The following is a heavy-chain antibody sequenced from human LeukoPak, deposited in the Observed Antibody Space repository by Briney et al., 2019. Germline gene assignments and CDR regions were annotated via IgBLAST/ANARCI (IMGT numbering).Heavy chain of an antibody. D-gene: IGHD5-18*01. CDR1: GYTFTDYY. V-gene: IGHV1-69-2*01. CDR3: ATVHRVDTAMANYWYFDL. J-gene: IGHJ2*01. CDR2: VDPEDGET. Sequence: ASVKVSCKVSGYTFTDYYMHWVQQPPGKGLEWMGLVDPEDGETIYAEKFQGRVTITADTSTDTAYMELSSLRSEDTAVYYCATVHRVDTAMANYWYFDLWGRGTLVTVSS.